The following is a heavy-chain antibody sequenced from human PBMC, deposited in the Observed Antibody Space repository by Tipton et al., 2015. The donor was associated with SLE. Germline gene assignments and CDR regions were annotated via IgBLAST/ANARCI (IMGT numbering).Heavy chain of an antibody. V-gene: IGHV3-23*01. D-gene: IGHD4-17*01. J-gene: IGHJ5*02. CDR3: AKDRRRDYAVPDWFDP. Sequence: SLRLSCAASGFTFSSYAMSWVRQAPGKGLEWVSAISGSGGSTYYADSVKGRFTISRDNSKNTLYLQMNSLRAEDTAVYYCAKDRRRDYAVPDWFDPWGQGTLVTVSS. CDR1: GFTFSSYA. CDR2: ISGSGGST.